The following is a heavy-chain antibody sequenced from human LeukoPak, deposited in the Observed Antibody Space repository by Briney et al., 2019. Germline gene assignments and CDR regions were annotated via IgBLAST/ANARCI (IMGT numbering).Heavy chain of an antibody. Sequence: APVKVSCKASGYTFTSYGISWVRQAPGQGLEWMGWISAYNGNTNYAQKLQGRVTMTTDTSTSTAYMELRSLRSDDTAVYYCARGLSPRTLYYYDSSGSPFDYWGQGTLVTVSS. CDR1: GYTFTSYG. J-gene: IGHJ4*02. CDR3: ARGLSPRTLYYYDSSGSPFDY. CDR2: ISAYNGNT. V-gene: IGHV1-18*01. D-gene: IGHD3-22*01.